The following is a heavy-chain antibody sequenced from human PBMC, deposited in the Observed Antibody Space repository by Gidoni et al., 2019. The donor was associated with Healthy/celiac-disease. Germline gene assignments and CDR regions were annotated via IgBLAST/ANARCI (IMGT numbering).Heavy chain of an antibody. CDR1: GFTFSSYE. CDR2: ISSSGSTI. V-gene: IGHV3-48*03. J-gene: IGHJ6*02. CDR3: ASRLRYFDWLEPLPPTDYGMDV. D-gene: IGHD3-9*01. Sequence: EVQLVESGGGLVQPGGSLRLSCAASGFTFSSYEMNWVRQAPGKGLEWFSYISSSGSTIYYADAVKGRFTISRDNAKNSLYLQMNSLRAEDTAVYYCASRLRYFDWLEPLPPTDYGMDVWGQGTTVTVSS.